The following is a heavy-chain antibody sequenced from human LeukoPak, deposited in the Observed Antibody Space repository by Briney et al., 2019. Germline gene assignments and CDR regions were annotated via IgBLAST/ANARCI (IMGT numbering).Heavy chain of an antibody. Sequence: SETLSLTCNVSGGSISSNYWSWIRQPPGKGLEWIGYIYYSGSTNYNPSLKSRVTISVDTSKNQFSLKLSSVTAADTAVYYCARGPTYASGSYDNKVFDYWGQGTLVTVSS. J-gene: IGHJ4*02. V-gene: IGHV4-59*01. CDR2: IYYSGST. CDR1: GGSISSNY. D-gene: IGHD3-10*01. CDR3: ARGPTYASGSYDNKVFDY.